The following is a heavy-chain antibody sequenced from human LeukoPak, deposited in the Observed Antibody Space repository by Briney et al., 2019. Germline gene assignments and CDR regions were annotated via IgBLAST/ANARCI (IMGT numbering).Heavy chain of an antibody. CDR2: LYHSGST. J-gene: IGHJ4*02. CDR1: GYYLNSGYY. D-gene: IGHD5-24*01. CDR3: ARLRDSYNYETPCDY. Sequence: PSETLSLTRAVSGYYLNSGYYWGWIRQPPGKGLEGNGRLYHSGSTYYNPSLKSQVTKSVDTSKNQFSLKLSSVTAADTAVYYCARLRDSYNYETPCDYWGQGTLVTVSS. V-gene: IGHV4-38-2*01.